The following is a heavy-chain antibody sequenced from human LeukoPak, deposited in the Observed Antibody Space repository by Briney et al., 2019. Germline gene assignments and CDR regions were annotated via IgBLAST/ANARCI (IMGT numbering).Heavy chain of an antibody. CDR3: ARQKGGVAGLKYYFDY. CDR2: IYYSGST. CDR1: GGSISSSTYY. Sequence: SETLSLTCTVSGGSISSSTYYWGWIRQPPGKGLEWIGSIYYSGSTYSNPSLKSRATISVDTSKNQFSLKLTSVTAADTAVYSCARQKGGVAGLKYYFDYWGQGTLVTVSS. J-gene: IGHJ4*02. D-gene: IGHD6-19*01. V-gene: IGHV4-39*01.